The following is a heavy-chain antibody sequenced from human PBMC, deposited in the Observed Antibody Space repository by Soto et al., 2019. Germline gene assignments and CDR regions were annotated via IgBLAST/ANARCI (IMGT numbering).Heavy chain of an antibody. CDR1: GFTFSNYA. Sequence: EVQLLESGGGLVQPGGSLRLSCAASGFTFSNYAMSWVRQAPGKGLEWVSAISGDSGSTYYADSVKGRFTISRDNSKNTLYLQMNSLRAEDTAVYYCATIHRSSTSRGSDFDPWGQGTQVTVSS. CDR3: ATIHRSSTSRGSDFDP. D-gene: IGHD6-13*01. J-gene: IGHJ5*02. CDR2: ISGDSGST. V-gene: IGHV3-23*01.